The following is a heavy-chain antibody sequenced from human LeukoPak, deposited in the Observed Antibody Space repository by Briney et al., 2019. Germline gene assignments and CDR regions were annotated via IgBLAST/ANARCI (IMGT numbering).Heavy chain of an antibody. D-gene: IGHD3-22*01. Sequence: ASVKVSCKASGGTFSSYAISWVRQAPGQGREWMGRIIPILGIANYAQKFQGRVTITADESTSTAYMELSSLRSEDTAVYYCARENGTYYYDSGNDYWGQGTLVTVSS. CDR3: ARENGTYYYDSGNDY. V-gene: IGHV1-69*04. CDR2: IIPILGIA. CDR1: GGTFSSYA. J-gene: IGHJ4*02.